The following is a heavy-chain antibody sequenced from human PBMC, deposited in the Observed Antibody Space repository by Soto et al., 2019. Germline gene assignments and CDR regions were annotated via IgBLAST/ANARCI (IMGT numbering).Heavy chain of an antibody. V-gene: IGHV3-23*01. CDR3: ASPILGAAPDAFDF. CDR1: GFTFSSYA. D-gene: IGHD1-26*01. Sequence: GGSMRLSCATSGFTFSSYAMAWVRQAPGKGLEWVSAISGSGDYPYYADSVRGRFTISRDNSKNTLYLQLNSLRAEDTAVYYCASPILGAAPDAFDFCGQGSMVIVSS. J-gene: IGHJ3*01. CDR2: ISGSGDYP.